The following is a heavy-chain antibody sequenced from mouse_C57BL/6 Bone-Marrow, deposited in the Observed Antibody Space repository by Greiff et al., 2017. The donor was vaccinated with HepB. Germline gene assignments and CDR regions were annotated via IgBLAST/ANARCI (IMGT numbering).Heavy chain of an antibody. J-gene: IGHJ1*03. D-gene: IGHD1-1*01. CDR2: IHPNRGST. CDR1: GYTFTSYW. CDR3: AREGAASGYYYGSSYWYFDV. V-gene: IGHV1-64*01. Sequence: QVHVKQPGAELVKPGASVKLSCKASGYTFTSYWMHWVKQRPGQGLEWIGMIHPNRGSTNYNEKFKSKATLTVDKSSSTAYMQLSSLTSEDSAVYYCAREGAASGYYYGSSYWYFDVWGTGTTVTVSS.